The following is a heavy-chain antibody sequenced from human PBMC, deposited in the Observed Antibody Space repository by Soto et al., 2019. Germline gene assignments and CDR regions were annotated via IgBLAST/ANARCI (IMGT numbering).Heavy chain of an antibody. D-gene: IGHD3-10*01. CDR3: ARDQFGESPPDAFDI. V-gene: IGHV3-21*01. CDR1: GFTFSSYS. CDR2: ISSSSSYI. Sequence: GGSLRLSCAASGFTFSSYSMNWVRQAPGKGLEWVSSISSSSSYIYYADSVKGRFTISRDNAKNSLYLQMNSLRAEDTAVYYCARDQFGESPPDAFDIWGQGTMVTVSS. J-gene: IGHJ3*02.